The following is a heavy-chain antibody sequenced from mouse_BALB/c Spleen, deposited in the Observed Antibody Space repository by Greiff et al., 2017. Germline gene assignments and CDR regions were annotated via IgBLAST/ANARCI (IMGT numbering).Heavy chain of an antibody. CDR2: INPSNGGT. D-gene: IGHD3-3*01. CDR1: GYTFTSYY. CDR3: TREGGTD. Sequence: QVHVKQSGAELVKPGASVKLSCKASGYTFTSYYMYWVKQRPGQGLEWIGEINPSNGGTNFNEKFKSKATLTVDKSSSTAYMQLSSLTSEDSAVYYCTREGGTDWGQGTTLTVSS. V-gene: IGHV1S81*02. J-gene: IGHJ2*01.